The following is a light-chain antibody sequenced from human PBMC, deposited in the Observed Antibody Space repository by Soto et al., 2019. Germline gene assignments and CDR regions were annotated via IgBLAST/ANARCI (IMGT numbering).Light chain of an antibody. J-gene: IGKJ1*01. Sequence: GDRVTITCRASQTISTYVAWYQQKPGTAPHLLIYDASSLESGVPSRFSGSGSGTEFTLTINSLQPDDFATYYCQQYNSYWTFGQGTKVDI. V-gene: IGKV1-5*01. CDR1: QTISTY. CDR3: QQYNSYWT. CDR2: DAS.